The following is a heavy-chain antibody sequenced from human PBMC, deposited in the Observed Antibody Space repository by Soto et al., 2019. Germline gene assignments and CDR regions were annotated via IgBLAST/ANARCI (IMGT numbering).Heavy chain of an antibody. CDR2: IWYDGSNK. CDR1: GFTFSSYG. CDR3: ARAQGGRELKPRDAFDI. Sequence: GGSLRLSCAASGFTFSSYGMHWVRQAPGKGLEWVAVIWYDGSNKYYADSVKGRFTISRDNSKNTLYLQMNSLRAEDTAVYYCARAQGGRELKPRDAFDIWGQGTMVTVSS. D-gene: IGHD1-26*01. J-gene: IGHJ3*02. V-gene: IGHV3-33*01.